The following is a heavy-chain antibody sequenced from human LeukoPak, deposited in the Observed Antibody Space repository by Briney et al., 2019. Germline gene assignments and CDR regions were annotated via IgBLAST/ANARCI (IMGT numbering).Heavy chain of an antibody. J-gene: IGHJ4*02. D-gene: IGHD3-3*01. CDR1: GYTFTGYY. CDR3: ARATDFLRGAPDY. Sequence: ASVKVSCKASGYTFTGYYMHWVRQAPGQGLEWMGWINPNSGGTNYAQKFQGRVTMTRDTSISTAYMELSRLRSDDTAVYYCARATDFLRGAPDYWGQGTLVIVSS. CDR2: INPNSGGT. V-gene: IGHV1-2*02.